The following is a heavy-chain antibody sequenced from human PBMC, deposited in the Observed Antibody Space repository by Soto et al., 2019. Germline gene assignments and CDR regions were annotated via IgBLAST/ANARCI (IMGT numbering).Heavy chain of an antibody. CDR1: GFTFSDYY. Sequence: GGSLRLSCAASGFTFSDYYMSWIRQAPGKGLEWVSYISSSGSTIYYADSVKGRFTISRDNAKNSLYLQMNSLRAEDTAVYYCARDYHTMVRGVIRWFDPWGQGTLVTVSS. CDR3: ARDYHTMVRGVIRWFDP. D-gene: IGHD3-10*01. J-gene: IGHJ5*02. CDR2: ISSSGSTI. V-gene: IGHV3-11*01.